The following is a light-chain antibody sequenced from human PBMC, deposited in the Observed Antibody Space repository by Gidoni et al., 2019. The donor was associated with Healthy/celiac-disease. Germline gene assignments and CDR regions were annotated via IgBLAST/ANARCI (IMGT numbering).Light chain of an antibody. J-gene: IGKJ2*01. CDR3: QQYGSSPYT. Sequence: EIVLTQSPGTLSLSPRERATLSCRASQSVSSSYLAWYQQKPGQAPRLLIYGASSRATGIPDRFSGSGSGTDFTLTISRLEPEDCAVYYCQQYGSSPYTFGQGTKLEIK. CDR1: QSVSSSY. CDR2: GAS. V-gene: IGKV3-20*01.